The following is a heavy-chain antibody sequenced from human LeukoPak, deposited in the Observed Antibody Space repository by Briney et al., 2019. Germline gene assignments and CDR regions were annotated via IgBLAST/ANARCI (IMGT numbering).Heavy chain of an antibody. CDR3: GKLGSPKWGKYGWGSKFDY. J-gene: IGHJ4*02. V-gene: IGHV3-30*18. CDR1: GFTFSSYG. CDR2: ISYDGSNK. Sequence: PGGSLRLSCAASGFTFSSYGMHWVRQAPGKGLEWVAVISYDGSNKYYADSVKGRFTISRDNSKNTLYLQMNSLRSEDRVVYSCGKLGSPKWGKYGWGSKFDYWGQGTLSTVSS. D-gene: IGHD3-10*01.